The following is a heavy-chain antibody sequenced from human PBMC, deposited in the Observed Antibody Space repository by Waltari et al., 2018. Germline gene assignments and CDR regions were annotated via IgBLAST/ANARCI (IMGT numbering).Heavy chain of an antibody. CDR3: AKVQGSGNYRFDF. CDR2: IIGTGNTA. Sequence: EVQLVASGGGFVQPGGSLRLSCAASGFTFNRYAMSWVRQAPGKGPEWVSSIIGTGNTAYYADSVKGRFTVSRDNSKSTLYLQMSSLTAEDTAVYYCAKVQGSGNYRFDFWGQGTLVTVSS. CDR1: GFTFNRYA. V-gene: IGHV3-23*04. D-gene: IGHD3-10*01. J-gene: IGHJ4*02.